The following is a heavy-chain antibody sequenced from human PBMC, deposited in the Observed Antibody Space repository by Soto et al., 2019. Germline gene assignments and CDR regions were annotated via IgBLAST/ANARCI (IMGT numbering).Heavy chain of an antibody. V-gene: IGHV3-64*01. Sequence: PGGSLRLSCAASGFTFSDYDMHWVRQAPGKGLESVSAITGNGVSTFYANSVKGRFIISRDNSKNTLYLQMGSLRAEDMAVYYCARIRQSYGDYDYWGQGILVTVSS. D-gene: IGHD4-17*01. CDR2: ITGNGVST. J-gene: IGHJ4*02. CDR3: ARIRQSYGDYDY. CDR1: GFTFSDYD.